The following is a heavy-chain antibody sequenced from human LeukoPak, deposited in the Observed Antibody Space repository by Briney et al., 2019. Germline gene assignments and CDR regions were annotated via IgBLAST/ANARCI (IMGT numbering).Heavy chain of an antibody. CDR2: ISAYNGNT. D-gene: IGHD3-16*01. J-gene: IGHJ5*02. Sequence: ASVKVSCKASGYSFNSYDTYGISWVRQAPGQGLEWMGWISAYNGNTNYAQKLQGRVTMTTDTSTSTAYMELRSLRSDDTAVYYCARGSRFTWINWFDPWGQGTLVTVSS. CDR3: ARGSRFTWINWFDP. CDR1: GYSFNSYDTYG. V-gene: IGHV1-18*01.